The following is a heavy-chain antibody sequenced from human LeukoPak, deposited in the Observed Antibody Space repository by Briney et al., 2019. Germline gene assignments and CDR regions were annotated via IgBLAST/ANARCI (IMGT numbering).Heavy chain of an antibody. J-gene: IGHJ3*02. D-gene: IGHD2-2*01. CDR1: GFTFGDYA. CDR3: TSCYYAPDIVVVPAAEHAFDI. CDR2: IRSKAYGGTT. V-gene: IGHV3-49*03. Sequence: GGSLRLSCTPSGFTFGDYAMSWFRQAPGKGLEWVGFIRSKAYGGTTEYAASVKGRFTISRDDSKSIAYLQMNSLKTEDTAVYYCTSCYYAPDIVVVPAAEHAFDIWGQGTMVTVSS.